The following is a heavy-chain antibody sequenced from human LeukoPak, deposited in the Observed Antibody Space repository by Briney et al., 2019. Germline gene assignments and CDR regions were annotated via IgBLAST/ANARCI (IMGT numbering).Heavy chain of an antibody. D-gene: IGHD5-18*01. CDR3: ARNGYSYGPLDY. CDR1: GGSISSYY. V-gene: IGHV4-59*01. CDR2: IYYSGST. Sequence: SETLSLTCTVSGGSISSYYWSWIRQPPGKGLEWIGYIYYSGSTNYNPSLKSRVTISVDTSKNQFSLKVSSVTAADTAVYYCARNGYSYGPLDYWGQGTLVTVSS. J-gene: IGHJ4*02.